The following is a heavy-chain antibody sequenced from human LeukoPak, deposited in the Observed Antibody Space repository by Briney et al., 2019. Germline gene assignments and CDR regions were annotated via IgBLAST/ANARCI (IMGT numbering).Heavy chain of an antibody. Sequence: PSETLSLTCTVSGGSISSYYWSWIRQPAGKGLEWIGRIYTSGSTNYNPSLKSRVTMSVDTSKNQFSLKLSSVTAADTAVYYCARVSGLRIFGGNWFDPWGQGTLVTVSS. CDR2: IYTSGST. CDR3: ARVSGLRIFGGNWFDP. CDR1: GGSISSYY. J-gene: IGHJ5*02. V-gene: IGHV4-4*07. D-gene: IGHD3-16*01.